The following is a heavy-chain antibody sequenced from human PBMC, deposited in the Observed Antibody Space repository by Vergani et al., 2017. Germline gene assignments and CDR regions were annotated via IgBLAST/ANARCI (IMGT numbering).Heavy chain of an antibody. CDR2: INAGNGNT. CDR3: ARTLYCGGDCYSNWYFDL. D-gene: IGHD2-21*02. V-gene: IGHV1-3*01. CDR1: GYTFTSYA. J-gene: IGHJ2*01. Sequence: QVQLVQSGAEVKKPGASVKVSCKASGYTFTSYAMHWVRQAPGQRLEWMGWINAGNGNTKYSQKFQGRVTITRDTSASTAYMELSSLRSEDTTVYYCARTLYCGGDCYSNWYFDLWGRGTLVTVSS.